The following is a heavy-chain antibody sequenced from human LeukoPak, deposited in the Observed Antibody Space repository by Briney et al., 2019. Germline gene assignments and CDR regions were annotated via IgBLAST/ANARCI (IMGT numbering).Heavy chain of an antibody. CDR3: ARPLAARRHDAFDI. D-gene: IGHD6-6*01. V-gene: IGHV4-39*01. Sequence: SETLSLTCTVSGGSISSNNYFWAWIRQPPGKGLEWIGSIVYSGATYYNPSLKSRVTMSVDTAKNQFSLNLSSVAATDTAVYYCARPLAARRHDAFDIWGQGTLGTVPS. CDR1: GGSISSNNYF. CDR2: IVYSGAT. J-gene: IGHJ3*02.